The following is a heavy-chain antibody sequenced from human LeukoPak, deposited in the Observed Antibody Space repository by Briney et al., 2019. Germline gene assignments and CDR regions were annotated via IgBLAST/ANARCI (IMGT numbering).Heavy chain of an antibody. V-gene: IGHV3-30*02. J-gene: IGHJ4*02. CDR1: GFTFSSYG. D-gene: IGHD3-10*01. CDR3: AKDPMRGVRPYYFSS. CDR2: IHYGGSNK. Sequence: GGSLRLSCAASGFTFSSYGMQWVRQAPGKGLEWVAFIHYGGSNKYYANSVKGRFTISRDNSKNTLYLHMNSLRAEDTAVYYCAKDPMRGVRPYYFSSWGQGTLVTVSS.